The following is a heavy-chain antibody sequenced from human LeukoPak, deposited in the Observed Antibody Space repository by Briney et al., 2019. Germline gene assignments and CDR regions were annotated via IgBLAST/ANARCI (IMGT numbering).Heavy chain of an antibody. V-gene: IGHV3-23*05. CDR1: GFTLSSYA. CDR2: INTSGSGT. CDR3: AKGVWDSSGWYLDY. D-gene: IGHD6-19*01. Sequence: GGSLRLSCAVSGFTLSSYAMSWVRQAPGKGLEWVSVINTSGSGTFYADSVKDRFTISRDSSKNTLYLQMNSLRAEDTAVYYCAKGVWDSSGWYLDYWGQGTLVTVSS. J-gene: IGHJ4*02.